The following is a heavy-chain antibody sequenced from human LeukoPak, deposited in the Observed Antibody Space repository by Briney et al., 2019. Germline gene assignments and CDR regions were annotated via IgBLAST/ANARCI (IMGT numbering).Heavy chain of an antibody. CDR2: INHSGST. V-gene: IGHV4-39*07. CDR3: ARGRGVVVPAATLGY. Sequence: PSETLSLTCTVSGGSFSSSSYYWGWIRQPPGKGLEWIGEINHSGSTNYNPSLKSRVTISVDTSKNQFSLKLSSVTAADTAVYYCARGRGVVVPAATLGYWGQGTLVTVSS. D-gene: IGHD2-2*01. J-gene: IGHJ4*02. CDR1: GGSFSSSSYY.